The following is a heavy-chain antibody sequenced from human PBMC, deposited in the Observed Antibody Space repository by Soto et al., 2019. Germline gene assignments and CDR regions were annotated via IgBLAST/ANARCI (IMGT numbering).Heavy chain of an antibody. CDR3: ARHSSSWPIFDY. Sequence: PSETLSLSCAVSGGSISSGGYSWSWIRQPPGKGLEWIGYIYHSGSTYYNPSLKSRVTISVDRSKNQFSLKLSSVTAADTAVYYCARHSSSWPIFDYWGQGTLVTVSS. V-gene: IGHV4-30-2*01. J-gene: IGHJ4*02. CDR1: GGSISSGGYS. CDR2: IYHSGST. D-gene: IGHD6-13*01.